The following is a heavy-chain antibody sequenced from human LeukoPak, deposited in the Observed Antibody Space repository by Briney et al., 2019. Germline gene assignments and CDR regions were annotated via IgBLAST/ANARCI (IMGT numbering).Heavy chain of an antibody. V-gene: IGHV1-8*01. CDR3: ARGRGWGVYYYYYMDV. Sequence: GASVKVSCKASGYTFTSYDINWVRQATGQGLEWMGWMNPNSGNTGYAQKFQGRVTMTRNTSISTAYMELSSLRSEDTAVYYCARGRGWGVYYYYYMDVWGKGTTVTVSS. D-gene: IGHD3-16*01. CDR2: MNPNSGNT. J-gene: IGHJ6*03. CDR1: GYTFTSYD.